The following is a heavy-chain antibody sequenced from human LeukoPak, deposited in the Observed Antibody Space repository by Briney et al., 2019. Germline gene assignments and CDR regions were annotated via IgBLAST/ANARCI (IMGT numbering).Heavy chain of an antibody. V-gene: IGHV3-23*01. D-gene: IGHD2-15*01. CDR2: ISITVGGT. Sequence: GGSLRLSCAASGFTFSSYAMSWVRQAPGKGLEWVSAISITVGGTYYADSVKGRFTISRDNSKNTLYLQMNSLSAEDAAVYYCARARWSSYYFDYWGQGTLVTVSS. CDR1: GFTFSSYA. CDR3: ARARWSSYYFDY. J-gene: IGHJ4*02.